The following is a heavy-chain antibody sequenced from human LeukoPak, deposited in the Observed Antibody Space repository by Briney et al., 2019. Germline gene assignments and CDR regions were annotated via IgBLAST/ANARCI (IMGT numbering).Heavy chain of an antibody. CDR3: ASPQSGDYGALYFQH. CDR1: GFTFSSHW. J-gene: IGHJ1*01. CDR2: INSDGSST. Sequence: GGSLRLSCAASGFTFSSHWMYWVRQAPGKRLVWVSRINSDGSSTSYADSVRGRFSISRDNAKNTLFLQVNSLRVEDTAVYYCASPQSGDYGALYFQHWGQGTLVTVSS. D-gene: IGHD4-17*01. V-gene: IGHV3-74*01.